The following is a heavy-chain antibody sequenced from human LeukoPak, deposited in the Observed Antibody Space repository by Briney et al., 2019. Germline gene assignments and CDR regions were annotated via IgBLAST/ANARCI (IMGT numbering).Heavy chain of an antibody. Sequence: GGSLRFSCEASGVTFSDFWMTWVRQAPGKGLEWVATMNQDESQKYYVDSVKGRFTISRDNAKNALFLQMNSLRGEDTAIYYCASFEYKYSFGGQGTLVTVSS. J-gene: IGHJ4*02. CDR2: MNQDESQK. D-gene: IGHD2/OR15-2a*01. CDR3: ASFEYKYSF. CDR1: GVTFSDFW. V-gene: IGHV3-7*01.